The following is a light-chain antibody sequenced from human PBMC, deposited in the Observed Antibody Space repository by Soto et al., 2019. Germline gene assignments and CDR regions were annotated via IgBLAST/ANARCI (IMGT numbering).Light chain of an antibody. V-gene: IGKV3-20*01. CDR1: QSVSSSY. CDR3: QQYGSSPWT. CDR2: GAS. J-gene: IGKJ1*01. Sequence: EIVLTQSPGTLSLSPGERATLSCRASQSVSSSYLAWYQQKPGQAPRLLFYGASSRGTGIPDRFSGSGSGTDFTLTISRLEPEDFAVYYCQQYGSSPWTFGQGTKVEVK.